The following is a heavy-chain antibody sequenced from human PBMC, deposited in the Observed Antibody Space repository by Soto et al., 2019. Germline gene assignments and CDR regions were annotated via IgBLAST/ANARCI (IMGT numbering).Heavy chain of an antibody. CDR3: ARDNDDSFDY. Sequence: PSETLSLTCTVSGGSISSYYWSWIRQPPGKGLEWIEYIYYSGSTNYNPSLKSRVTISVDTSKNQFSLKLSSVTAADTAVYYCARDNDDSFDYWGQGTLVTVSS. V-gene: IGHV4-59*01. CDR2: IYYSGST. D-gene: IGHD3-9*01. J-gene: IGHJ4*02. CDR1: GGSISSYY.